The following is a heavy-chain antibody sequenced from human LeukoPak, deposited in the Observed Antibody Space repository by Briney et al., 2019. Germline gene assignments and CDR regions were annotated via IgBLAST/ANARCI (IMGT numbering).Heavy chain of an antibody. CDR1: GGSISSGDYY. CDR2: IYYSGST. D-gene: IGHD3-3*01. J-gene: IGHJ4*02. V-gene: IGHV4-30-4*08. Sequence: SQTLSLTCTVAGGSISSGDYYWSWIRQPPGKGLEWIGYIYYSGSTYYNPSLKSRVTISVDTSKNQFSLKLSSVTAADTAVYYCARHYYDFCSGPEAYYSDYWGQGTLVTVSS. CDR3: ARHYYDFCSGPEAYYSDY.